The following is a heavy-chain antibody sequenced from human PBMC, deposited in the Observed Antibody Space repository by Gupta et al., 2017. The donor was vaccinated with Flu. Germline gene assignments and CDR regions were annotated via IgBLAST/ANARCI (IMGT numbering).Heavy chain of an antibody. Sequence: VGQAPGKGPEWVAFISSRSTYTYNADSVKGRFTISRENSRNIVYLKMDSLRVEDTAMYYCARHWSMAGSPGNGQGNNGADPWGRGTQVSVSS. CDR2: ISSRSTYT. D-gene: IGHD6-6*01. V-gene: IGHV3-21*06. J-gene: IGHJ5*02. CDR3: ARHWSMAGSPGNGQGNNGADP.